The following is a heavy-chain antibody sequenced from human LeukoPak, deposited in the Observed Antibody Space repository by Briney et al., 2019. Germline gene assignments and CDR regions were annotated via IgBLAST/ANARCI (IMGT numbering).Heavy chain of an antibody. D-gene: IGHD6-6*01. V-gene: IGHV4-38-2*02. J-gene: IGHJ4*02. CDR2: IYHSGST. CDR1: GYSISSGYY. Sequence: SETLSLTCTVPGYSISSGYYWGWIRQPPGKGLEWIGSIYHSGSTYYNPSLKSRVTISVDTSKNQFSLKLSSVTAADTAVYYCARVKSSSLGCCFDYWGQGTLVTVSS. CDR3: ARVKSSSLGCCFDY.